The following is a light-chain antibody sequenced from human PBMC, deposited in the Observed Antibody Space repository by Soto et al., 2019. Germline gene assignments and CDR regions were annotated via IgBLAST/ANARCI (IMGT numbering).Light chain of an antibody. Sequence: EIVLTQSPGTLSVSPGERATLSCRASATISSDKLAWYQQKPGQPPSLLIYGTFSRATGIPDSFSGSGYGTDFTLNISRLEPEDSAIYYCEQYGRWTFGQGTKVEI. CDR1: ATISSDK. J-gene: IGKJ1*01. CDR3: EQYGRWT. V-gene: IGKV3-20*01. CDR2: GTF.